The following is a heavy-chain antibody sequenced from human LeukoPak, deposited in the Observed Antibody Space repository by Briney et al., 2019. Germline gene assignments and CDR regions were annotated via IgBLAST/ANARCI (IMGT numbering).Heavy chain of an antibody. J-gene: IGHJ4*02. Sequence: SQTLSLTCTVSGGSLSSGGYYWRWIRQHPGKGLEWIGYIYYSGSTYYNPSLKSRVTISVDTSKNQFSLKLSSVTAADTAVYYCARREWSKYYFDYWGQGTLVTVSS. CDR2: IYYSGST. CDR3: ARREWSKYYFDY. V-gene: IGHV4-31*03. CDR1: GGSLSSGGYY. D-gene: IGHD3-3*01.